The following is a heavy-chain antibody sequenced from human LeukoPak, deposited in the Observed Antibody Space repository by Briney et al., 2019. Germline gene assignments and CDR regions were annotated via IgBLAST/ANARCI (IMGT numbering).Heavy chain of an antibody. D-gene: IGHD6-13*01. CDR1: GYSFTTYD. CDR3: AKATTTIAAVPHNP. CDR2: MNHKSGNT. Sequence: ASVTVSCKASGYSFTTYDVNWVWQAPGQGLEWMGWMNHKSGNTGYAPKFQGRVTMTRNTSIHTAFMELKSLSFEDTAVYYCAKATTTIAAVPHNPWGQGTLVTVSS. V-gene: IGHV1-8*01. J-gene: IGHJ5*02.